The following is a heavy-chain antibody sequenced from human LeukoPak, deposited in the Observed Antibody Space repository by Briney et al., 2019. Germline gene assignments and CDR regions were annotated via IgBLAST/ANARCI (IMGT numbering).Heavy chain of an antibody. J-gene: IGHJ5*02. V-gene: IGHV4-34*01. CDR3: ARVYSSGWYDGFDP. CDR2: INHSGST. Sequence: SETLSLTCAVYGGSFSGYYWSWIRQPPGKGLEWIGEINHSGSTNYNPSLKSRVTISVDTSKNQFSLKLSSVTAADTAVYYCARVYSSGWYDGFDPWGQGTLVTVSS. CDR1: GGSFSGYY. D-gene: IGHD6-19*01.